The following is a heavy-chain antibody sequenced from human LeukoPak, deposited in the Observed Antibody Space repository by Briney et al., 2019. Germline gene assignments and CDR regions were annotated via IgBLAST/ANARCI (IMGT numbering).Heavy chain of an antibody. CDR1: GLPFSNHW. Sequence: PGGSLRLSCAVSGLPFSNHWMTWVRQAPGKGLERVANINQDGSEKYYVDSLKGRFTMSRDNAKNSLYLQMNSLRAEDTAVYYCARVQWELRGVGSYFEYWGQGALVTVSS. CDR2: INQDGSEK. J-gene: IGHJ4*02. V-gene: IGHV3-7*01. CDR3: ARVQWELRGVGSYFEY. D-gene: IGHD1-26*01.